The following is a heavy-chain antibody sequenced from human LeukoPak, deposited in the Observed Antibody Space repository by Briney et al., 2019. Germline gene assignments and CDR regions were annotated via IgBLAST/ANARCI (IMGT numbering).Heavy chain of an antibody. J-gene: IGHJ3*02. D-gene: IGHD6-13*01. CDR1: GGSINSYH. V-gene: IGHV4-59*08. Sequence: SETLSLTCTVSGGSINSYHWSWIRQPPGKGLEWIGYIYYSGSTNYNPSLKSRLTISVDTSKNQFSLKLSSVTAADTAVYYCARHIYSSCDRAFDIWAQGAMVTVSS. CDR3: ARHIYSSCDRAFDI. CDR2: IYYSGST.